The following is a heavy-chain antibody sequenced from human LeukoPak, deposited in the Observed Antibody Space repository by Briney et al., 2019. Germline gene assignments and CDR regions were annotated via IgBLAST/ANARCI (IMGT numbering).Heavy chain of an antibody. CDR2: LSYTGKT. Sequence: SETLSLTCLVSGASVSSSHWNWIRQLPGKGLEWIGCLSYTGKTDYNPSLTSRVTISLDTSKNQVSLKLKSLTAADTAVYYCSEGYFEPFDHWGQGRSVTVSS. CDR3: SEGYFEPFDH. V-gene: IGHV4-59*02. J-gene: IGHJ4*02. D-gene: IGHD5-24*01. CDR1: GASVSSSH.